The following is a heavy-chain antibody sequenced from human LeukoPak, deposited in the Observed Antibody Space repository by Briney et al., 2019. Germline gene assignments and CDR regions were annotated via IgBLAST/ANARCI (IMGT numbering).Heavy chain of an antibody. CDR2: ISGSGGGT. CDR1: GFTFSSYA. Sequence: GGSRRLSCAAPGFTFSSYAMSWVRQAPGKGLEWVSAISGSGGGTYYADSVKDRSTISRDYSNNTLYLQMNSLRADDTAVYYCAKVASADAQARLNYWGQGTLVTVSS. J-gene: IGHJ4*02. CDR3: AKVASADAQARLNY. D-gene: IGHD6-19*01. V-gene: IGHV3-23*01.